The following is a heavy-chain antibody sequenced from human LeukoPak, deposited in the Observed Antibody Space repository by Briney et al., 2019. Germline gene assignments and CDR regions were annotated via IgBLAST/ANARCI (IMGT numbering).Heavy chain of an antibody. CDR1: GGSVSSGSYY. J-gene: IGHJ6*02. D-gene: IGHD3-3*01. V-gene: IGHV4-61*01. CDR3: ARADFWSGYRPYYYGMDV. CDR2: IYYSGST. Sequence: PSETLSLTCTVSGGSVSSGSYYWSWIRQPPGKGLEWIGYIYYSGSTNYNPSLKSRVTISVDTSKNQFSLKLSSVTAADTAVYYCARADFWSGYRPYYYGMDVWGQGTTVTVSS.